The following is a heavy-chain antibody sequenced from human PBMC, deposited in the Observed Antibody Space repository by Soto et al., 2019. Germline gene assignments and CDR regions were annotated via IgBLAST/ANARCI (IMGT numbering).Heavy chain of an antibody. CDR1: GYSFTSYW. V-gene: IGHV5-10-1*01. Sequence: GESLKISCKGSGYSFTSYWISWVRQMPGKGLEWMGRIDPSDSYTNYSPSFQGHVTISADKSISTAYLQWSSLKASDTAMYYCASLSPHVGRYFDPFVPWGQGTLVTV. CDR3: ASLSPHVGRYFDPFVP. CDR2: IDPSDSYT. J-gene: IGHJ5*02. D-gene: IGHD3-9*01.